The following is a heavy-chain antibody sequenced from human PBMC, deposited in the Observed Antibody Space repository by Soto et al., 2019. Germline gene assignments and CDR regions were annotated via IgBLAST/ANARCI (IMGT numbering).Heavy chain of an antibody. CDR1: GGSISSGGYY. V-gene: IGHV4-31*03. CDR2: IYYSGST. CDR3: ARDGMLNAHYYYYGMDV. D-gene: IGHD2-8*01. J-gene: IGHJ6*02. Sequence: SETLSLTCTVSGGSISSGGYYWSWIRQHPGEGLEWIGYIYYSGSTYYNPSLKSRVTISVDTSKNQFSLKLSSVTAADTAVYYCARDGMLNAHYYYYGMDVWGQGTTVTVAS.